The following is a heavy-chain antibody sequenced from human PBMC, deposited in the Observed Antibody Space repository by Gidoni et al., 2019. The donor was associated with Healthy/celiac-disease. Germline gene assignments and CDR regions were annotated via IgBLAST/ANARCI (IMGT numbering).Heavy chain of an antibody. CDR2: IWYDGSNK. V-gene: IGHV3-33*01. Sequence: QVQLVVSGGGAVQPGRSLRLPCAASGFTFSSHGMPWDRQAPGKGLEWVAVIWYDGSNKYYADSVKGRLTISRDNSKSTLYLQMNSLRAEDTAVYYWARDGVHFSGYVTYYYYYGMDVWGQGTTVTVSS. CDR3: ARDGVHFSGYVTYYYYYGMDV. CDR1: GFTFSSHG. J-gene: IGHJ6*02. D-gene: IGHD5-12*01.